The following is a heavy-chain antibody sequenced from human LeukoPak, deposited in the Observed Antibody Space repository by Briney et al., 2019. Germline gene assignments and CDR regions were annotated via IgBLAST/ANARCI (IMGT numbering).Heavy chain of an antibody. CDR1: GGSISSSSYY. CDR3: ARDGTYSSSFHY. CDR2: IYYSGST. Sequence: SETLSLTCTVSGGSISSSSYYWGWVRQPPGRGLEWVGSIYYSGSTYYTPSLKSRVTISVDTSKNQFSLKLSSVTAADTAVYYCARDGTYSSSFHYWGQGTLVTVSS. J-gene: IGHJ4*02. V-gene: IGHV4-39*07. D-gene: IGHD6-6*01.